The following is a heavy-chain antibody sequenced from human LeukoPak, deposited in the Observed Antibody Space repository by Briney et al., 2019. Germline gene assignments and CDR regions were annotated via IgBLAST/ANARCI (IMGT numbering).Heavy chain of an antibody. Sequence: GGSLRLSCAASGFTFSDYYMSWIRQAPGKGLEWVSYISSSGSTIYYADSVKGRFTISRDNSKNTLYLQMNSLRAEDTAVYYCAKESYIVVVPALFCMDVWGKGTTVTVSS. D-gene: IGHD2-2*01. CDR2: ISSSGSTI. CDR3: AKESYIVVVPALFCMDV. CDR1: GFTFSDYY. J-gene: IGHJ6*03. V-gene: IGHV3-11*04.